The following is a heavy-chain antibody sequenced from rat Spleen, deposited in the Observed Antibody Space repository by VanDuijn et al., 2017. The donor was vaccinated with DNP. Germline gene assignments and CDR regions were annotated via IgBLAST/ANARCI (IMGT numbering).Heavy chain of an antibody. D-gene: IGHD5-1*01. V-gene: IGHV5-7*01. J-gene: IGHJ2*01. Sequence: EVQLVESGGGLVQPGRSLKLSCAASGFTFSNYYMAWVRQAPKKGLEWVATIFTSGSRAFYSDSVEGRFTISSDNAKSRLYLQMNSLKSEDTATYYCAGQGANLPFDYWGQGVVVTVSS. CDR3: AGQGANLPFDY. CDR2: IFTSGSRA. CDR1: GFTFSNYY.